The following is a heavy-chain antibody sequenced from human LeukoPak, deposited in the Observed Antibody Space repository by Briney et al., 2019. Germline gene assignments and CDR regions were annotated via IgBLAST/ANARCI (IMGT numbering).Heavy chain of an antibody. CDR2: INHSGST. D-gene: IGHD5-12*01. V-gene: IGHV4-34*01. CDR3: ARGSNDGYETFDY. Sequence: PSETLSLTCAVYGGSFSGYYWSWIRQPPGKGLEWIGEINHSGSTNYNPPLKSRVTISVDTSKNQFSLKLSSVTAADTAVYYCARGSNDGYETFDYWGQGTLVTVSS. J-gene: IGHJ4*02. CDR1: GGSFSGYY.